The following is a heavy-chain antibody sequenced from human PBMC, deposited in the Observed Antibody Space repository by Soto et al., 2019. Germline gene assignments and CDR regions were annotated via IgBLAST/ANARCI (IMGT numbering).Heavy chain of an antibody. J-gene: IGHJ4*02. D-gene: IGHD6-19*01. V-gene: IGHV3-23*01. Sequence: GGSLRLSCAASGFTFSSYAMSWVRQAPGKGLEWVSAISGSGGSTYYADSVKGRFTISRDNSKNTLYLQMNSLRAEDTAVYYCAKGNNLHSSGWSFTYYFDYWGQGTLVTVSS. CDR3: AKGNNLHSSGWSFTYYFDY. CDR1: GFTFSSYA. CDR2: ISGSGGST.